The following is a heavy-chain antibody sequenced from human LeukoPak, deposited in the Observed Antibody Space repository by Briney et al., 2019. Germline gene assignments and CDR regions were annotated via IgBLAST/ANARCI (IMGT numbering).Heavy chain of an antibody. D-gene: IGHD2-15*01. J-gene: IGHJ4*02. V-gene: IGHV3-23*01. CDR3: AKVASGYCSGGGCYVDY. CDR2: ITSTGVGT. Sequence: GGSLRLSCAASGFTFSTYGMTWVRQAPGKGLEWVSFITSTGVGTYYADSVKGRFTISRDNSKNTLSLQMSSLRAEDTAVYYCAKVASGYCSGGGCYVDYWGQGTLVTVSS. CDR1: GFTFSTYG.